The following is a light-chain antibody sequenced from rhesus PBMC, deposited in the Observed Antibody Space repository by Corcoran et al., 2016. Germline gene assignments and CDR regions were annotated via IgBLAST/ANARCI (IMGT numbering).Light chain of an antibody. V-gene: IGKV1-22*01. J-gene: IGKJ3*01. Sequence: DIQMTQSPSSLSASVGDTVTITCRASQSISSWLAWYQQKPGKAPKHLIQKASSLQSGVPARFNGSGSGTDFTLNISSLQSEDFATYYCQQYSSGPFTFGPGTKLDIK. CDR1: QSISSW. CDR3: QQYSSGPFT. CDR2: KAS.